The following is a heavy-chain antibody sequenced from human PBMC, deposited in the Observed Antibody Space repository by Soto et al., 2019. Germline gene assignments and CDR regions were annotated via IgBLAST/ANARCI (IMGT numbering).Heavy chain of an antibody. J-gene: IGHJ6*02. CDR1: GYTLTELS. Sequence: ASVKVSCKVSGYTLTELSMHWVRQAPGKGLEWMGGFDPEDGETIYAQKFQGRVTMNEDTSTDTAYMELSSLRSEDTAVYYCATGVGGVITTIFRYYYYGMDVWGQGTMGTTSS. CDR3: ATGVGGVITTIFRYYYYGMDV. CDR2: FDPEDGET. D-gene: IGHD3-22*01. V-gene: IGHV1-24*01.